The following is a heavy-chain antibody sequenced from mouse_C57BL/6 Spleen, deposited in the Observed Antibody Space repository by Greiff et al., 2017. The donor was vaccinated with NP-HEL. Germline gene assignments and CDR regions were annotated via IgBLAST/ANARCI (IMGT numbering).Heavy chain of an antibody. V-gene: IGHV5-17*01. J-gene: IGHJ3*01. CDR3: ARWDYYDYDGAWFAY. D-gene: IGHD2-4*01. Sequence: EVKLVESGGGLVKPGGSLKLSCAASGFTFSDYGMHWVRQAPEKGLEWVAYISSGSSTIYYADTVKGRLTISRDNAKNTLFLQMTSLRSEDTAMYYCARWDYYDYDGAWFAYWGQGTLVTVSA. CDR1: GFTFSDYG. CDR2: ISSGSSTI.